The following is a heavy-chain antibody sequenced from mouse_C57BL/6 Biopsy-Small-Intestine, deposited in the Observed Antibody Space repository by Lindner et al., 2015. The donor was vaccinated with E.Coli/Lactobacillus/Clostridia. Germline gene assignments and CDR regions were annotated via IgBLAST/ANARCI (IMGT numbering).Heavy chain of an antibody. D-gene: IGHD4-1*01. V-gene: IGHV1-4*01. CDR2: INPSSSYT. Sequence: VQLQESGAELAKPGASVKMSCKASGYTFTNYRMHWVKQRPGQGLEWIGFINPSSSYTDYSQKFKDKATLTADKSSSTAYMQLSSLTSEDSAVYYCARDWDYFDYWGQGTTLTVSS. CDR1: GYTFTNYR. J-gene: IGHJ2*01. CDR3: ARDWDYFDY.